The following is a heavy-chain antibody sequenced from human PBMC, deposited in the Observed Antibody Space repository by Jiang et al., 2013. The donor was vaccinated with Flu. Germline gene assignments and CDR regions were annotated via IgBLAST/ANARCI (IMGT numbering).Heavy chain of an antibody. J-gene: IGHJ4*02. Sequence: QLVESGEAWSSLGGPVRLSCAASGFTFSSHGMNWVRQAPGKGLEWVSSISTYSSYIYYADSVKGRFTVSRDNAKNSLYLQMNSLRVEDTAVYYCARDGVEDPDFDYWGQGTLVTVSS. CDR1: GFTFSSHG. D-gene: IGHD3-16*01. CDR2: ISTYSSYI. V-gene: IGHV3-21*01. CDR3: ARDGVEDPDFDY.